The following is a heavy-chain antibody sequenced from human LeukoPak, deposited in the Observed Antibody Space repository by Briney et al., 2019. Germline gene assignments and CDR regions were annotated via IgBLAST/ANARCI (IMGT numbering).Heavy chain of an antibody. V-gene: IGHV4-59*08. J-gene: IGHJ4*02. CDR3: ARTKPTRALIDY. CDR2: IYYSGST. D-gene: IGHD3-3*02. Sequence: PSETLSLTCTVSGGSISSYYWSWIRQPPGKGLEWIGYIYYSGSTNYNPSLKSRVTISVDTSKNQFSLKLSSVTAADTAVYYCARTKPTRALIDYWGQGTLVTVSS. CDR1: GGSISSYY.